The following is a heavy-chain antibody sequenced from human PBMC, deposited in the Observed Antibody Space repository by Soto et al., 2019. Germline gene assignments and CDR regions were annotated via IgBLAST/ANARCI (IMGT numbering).Heavy chain of an antibody. CDR2: IYYSGST. CDR3: ARFVVWRVDY. CDR1: GGSISSGDYY. V-gene: IGHV4-30-4*01. J-gene: IGHJ4*02. D-gene: IGHD3-16*01. Sequence: QVQLQESGPGLVKPSQTLSLTCTVSGGSISSGDYYWSWIRQPPGKGLEWIGYIYYSGSTYSNPSLKSRVTIPVDPSKNLFALTLCSVTAADTAVYYCARFVVWRVDYWGQGNLVTVSS.